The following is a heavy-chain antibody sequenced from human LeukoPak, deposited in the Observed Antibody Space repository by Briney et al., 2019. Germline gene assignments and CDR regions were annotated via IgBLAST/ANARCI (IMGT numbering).Heavy chain of an antibody. CDR3: ARDNSVEDTAWWFDP. Sequence: ASVKVSCKASGYTFTSYYMHWVRQAPGQGLEWMGLINPTGGSTGYAQKFQGRVTMTRDMSTSTDYMELSRLRSEDTAVYYCARDNSVEDTAWWFDPWGQGTLVTVSS. J-gene: IGHJ5*02. V-gene: IGHV1-46*01. D-gene: IGHD4-23*01. CDR1: GYTFTSYY. CDR2: INPTGGST.